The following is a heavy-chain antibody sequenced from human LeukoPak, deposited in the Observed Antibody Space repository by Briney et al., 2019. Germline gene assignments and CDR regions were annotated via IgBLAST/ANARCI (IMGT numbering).Heavy chain of an antibody. CDR3: ARDAYYYGMDV. CDR1: GGSISSYY. CDR2: AYHSGST. V-gene: IGHV4-59*01. J-gene: IGHJ6*02. Sequence: SETLSLTCTVSGGSISSYYWSWIRQPPGKGLEWIGYAYHSGSTNYNPSLKSRVTISVDTSKNQFSLKLSSVTAADTAVYYCARDAYYYGMDVWGQGTTVTASS.